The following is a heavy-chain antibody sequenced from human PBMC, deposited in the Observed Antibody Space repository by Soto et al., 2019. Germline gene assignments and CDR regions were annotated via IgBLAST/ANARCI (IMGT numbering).Heavy chain of an antibody. D-gene: IGHD2-2*01. CDR2: IYYSGST. J-gene: IGHJ4*02. CDR1: GGSISRYY. Sequence: QVQLQESGPGLVKPSETLSLTCTVSGGSISRYYWSWIRQPPGKGLEWIGYIYYSGSTNYNPSLMSRVTISVDTSKNQFSLKLNSVTAADTAVYYCARGTFVVVPAAALYYFDYWGQGTLVTVSS. V-gene: IGHV4-59*08. CDR3: ARGTFVVVPAAALYYFDY.